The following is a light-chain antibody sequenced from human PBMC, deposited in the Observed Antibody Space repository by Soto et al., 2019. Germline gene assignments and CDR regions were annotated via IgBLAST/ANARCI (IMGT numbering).Light chain of an antibody. V-gene: IGKV4-1*01. CDR3: QQYYSTPPT. Sequence: DIVMTHSPDSLAVSLGESATINCKSSQSVLYSSNNKNYLAWYQQKQGQPPKLLIYWASTRQSGVPDRLRGSGSGTHFTLTISSLQAEDVAVYYCQQYYSTPPTFGQGTKVDIK. CDR2: WAS. CDR1: QSVLYSSNNKNY. J-gene: IGKJ1*01.